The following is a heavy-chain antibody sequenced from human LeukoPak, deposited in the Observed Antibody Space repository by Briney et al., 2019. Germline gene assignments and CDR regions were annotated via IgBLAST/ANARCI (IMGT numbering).Heavy chain of an antibody. CDR3: ARPETQYSSGLDGFDI. D-gene: IGHD6-19*01. J-gene: IGHJ3*02. V-gene: IGHV3-74*01. CDR1: GFTFSTYW. CDR2: INSDGSRT. Sequence: PGGSLRLSCSAYGFTFSTYWMHWVRQAPGKGLVWVSRINSDGSRTTYADSVKGRFTISRDNAKNTLYLQMNSLRTEDTAVYYCARPETQYSSGLDGFDIWGQGTMVTVSS.